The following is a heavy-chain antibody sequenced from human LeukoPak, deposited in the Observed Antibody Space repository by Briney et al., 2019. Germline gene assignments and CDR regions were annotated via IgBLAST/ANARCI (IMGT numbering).Heavy chain of an antibody. D-gene: IGHD2-15*01. V-gene: IGHV1-69*04. CDR1: GGTFSSYA. J-gene: IGHJ5*02. CDR3: ARDGGHLGYCSGGSCYSFRFDP. CDR2: IIPILGIA. Sequence: GSSVKVPCKASGGTFSSYAISWVRQAPGQGLEWMGRIIPILGIANYSQKFQGRVTITADKSTSTAYMELSRLRSEDTAVYYCARDGGHLGYCSGGSCYSFRFDPWGQGTLVTVSS.